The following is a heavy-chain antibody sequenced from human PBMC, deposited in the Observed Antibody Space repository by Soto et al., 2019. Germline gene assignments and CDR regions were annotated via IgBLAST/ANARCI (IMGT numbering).Heavy chain of an antibody. CDR1: GFTFSSQA. CDR2: ISYDGTSK. Sequence: QVQLVESGGGVVQPGRSLRLSCAASGFTFSSQAMHWVRQAPGKGLEWVAVISYDGTSKFYADSVKGRFTISRDYSNNTLFLHMDSLRPEDTAVYYCAKDSRQWPPRSNLDLRCRVTLVTVSS. J-gene: IGHJ2*01. CDR3: AKDSRQWPPRSNLDL. V-gene: IGHV3-30*04. D-gene: IGHD6-19*01.